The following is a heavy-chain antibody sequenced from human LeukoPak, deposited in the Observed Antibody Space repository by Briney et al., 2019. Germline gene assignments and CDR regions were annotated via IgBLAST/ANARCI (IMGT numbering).Heavy chain of an antibody. CDR2: IWYDGSNK. CDR3: ARDGYGFDY. V-gene: IGHV3-33*08. Sequence: GGSLRLSCAASGFTFSNYGMSWVRQAPGKGLEWVAVIWYDGSNKYYADSVKGRFTISRDNSKNTLYLQMNSLRAEDTAVYYCARDGYGFDYWGQGTLVTVSS. J-gene: IGHJ4*02. D-gene: IGHD5-12*01. CDR1: GFTFSNYG.